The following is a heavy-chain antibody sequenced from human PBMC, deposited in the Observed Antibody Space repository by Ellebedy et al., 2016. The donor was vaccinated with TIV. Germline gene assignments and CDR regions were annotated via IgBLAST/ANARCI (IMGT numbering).Heavy chain of an antibody. Sequence: SETLSLTXTVSGGSISSYYWSWIRQPPGKGLEWIEYIYYSGSTNYNPSLKSRVTISVDTSKNQFSLKLSSVTAADTAVYYCASRAIFGMGIDAFDIWGQGTMVTVSS. J-gene: IGHJ3*02. CDR3: ASRAIFGMGIDAFDI. V-gene: IGHV4-59*01. D-gene: IGHD3-3*01. CDR2: IYYSGST. CDR1: GGSISSYY.